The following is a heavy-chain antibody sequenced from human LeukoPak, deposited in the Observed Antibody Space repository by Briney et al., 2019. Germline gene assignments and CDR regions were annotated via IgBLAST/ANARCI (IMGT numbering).Heavy chain of an antibody. Sequence: GGSLRLSCAASGFTFSSYSMNWVRQAPGKGLEWVSSISSSSSYIYYADSVKGRFTISRDNAKNSLYLQMNSLRAEDTAVYYCARDPGDYYDSTGPWGQGTLVTVSS. CDR1: GFTFSSYS. V-gene: IGHV3-21*01. CDR3: ARDPGDYYDSTGP. J-gene: IGHJ5*02. CDR2: ISSSSSYI. D-gene: IGHD3-22*01.